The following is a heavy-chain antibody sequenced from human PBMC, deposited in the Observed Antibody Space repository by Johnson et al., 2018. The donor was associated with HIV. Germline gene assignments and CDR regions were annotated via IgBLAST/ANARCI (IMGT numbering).Heavy chain of an antibody. CDR3: AREGTEDMIVVVTSRDDAFDI. CDR2: IHWNGAGT. CDR1: GFTFDDYG. D-gene: IGHD3-22*01. Sequence: VQLVESGGGVVRPGGSLRLSCAASGFTFDDYGLAWVRQAPGKGLEWVSGIHWNGAGTGYADSVKGRFTISRDNAKKSLYLQMNSLRAEDTALYYCAREGTEDMIVVVTSRDDAFDIWGQGTMVTVSS. J-gene: IGHJ3*02. V-gene: IGHV3-20*04.